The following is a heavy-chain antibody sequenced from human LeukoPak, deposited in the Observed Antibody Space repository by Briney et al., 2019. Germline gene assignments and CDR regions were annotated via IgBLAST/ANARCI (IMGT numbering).Heavy chain of an antibody. J-gene: IGHJ5*02. CDR3: ARGDCSGGSCYSTPWQYNWFDP. CDR2: INPSGGST. D-gene: IGHD2-15*01. V-gene: IGHV1-46*01. Sequence: ASVKVSCKASGYTFTSYYMHWVRQAPGQGLEWMGIINPSGGSTSYAQKFQGRVTITRDMSTSTVYMELSSLRSEDTAVYYCARGDCSGGSCYSTPWQYNWFDPWGQGTLVTVSS. CDR1: GYTFTSYY.